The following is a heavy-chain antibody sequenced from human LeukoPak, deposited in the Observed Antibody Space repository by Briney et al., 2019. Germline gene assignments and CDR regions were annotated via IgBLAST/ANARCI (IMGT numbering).Heavy chain of an antibody. Sequence: TSETLSLTCTVSDVSISNYYWTWIRQPAGKGLGWIGRLYIGRETDYNPSLKSRVTMAVDTSNSQFSLRLTSVTAADTATYYCARESRVLIGDGYYLDSWGPGTLITVSS. D-gene: IGHD3-3*01. CDR1: DVSISNYY. CDR2: LYIGRET. CDR3: ARESRVLIGDGYYLDS. V-gene: IGHV4-4*07. J-gene: IGHJ4*02.